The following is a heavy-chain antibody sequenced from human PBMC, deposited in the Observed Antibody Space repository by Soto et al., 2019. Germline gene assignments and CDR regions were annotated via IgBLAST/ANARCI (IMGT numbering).Heavy chain of an antibody. CDR3: ARVRHSYSSYSYYYGMDV. CDR1: GFTFSSYE. CDR2: ISSSGSTI. D-gene: IGHD6-6*01. J-gene: IGHJ6*02. V-gene: IGHV3-48*03. Sequence: GGSLRLSCAASGFTFSSYEMNWVRQAPGKGLEWVSYISSSGSTIYYADSVKGRFTVSRDNAKNSLYLQMNSLRAEDTAVYYCARVRHSYSSYSYYYGMDVWGQGT.